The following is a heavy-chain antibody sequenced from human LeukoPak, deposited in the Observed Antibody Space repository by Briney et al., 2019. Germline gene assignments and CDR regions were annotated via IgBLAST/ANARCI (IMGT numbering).Heavy chain of an antibody. CDR2: IDWDDTK. CDR1: GFALSPTGMR. Sequence: SGPTLLNPTQTLTLTCTFSGFALSPTGMRVNWIRQPPGKALEWLSLIDWDDTKVYNSSLRTRLTISKDTSKNQVVLTMTNVESVDTATYYCARTTVGATIDAFDIWGQGTMVTVSS. CDR3: ARTTVGATIDAFDI. V-gene: IGHV2-70*04. D-gene: IGHD1-26*01. J-gene: IGHJ3*02.